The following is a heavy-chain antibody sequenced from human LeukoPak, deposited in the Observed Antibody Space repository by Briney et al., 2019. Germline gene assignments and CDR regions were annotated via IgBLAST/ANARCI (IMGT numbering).Heavy chain of an antibody. J-gene: IGHJ4*02. Sequence: GVSLRLSCAASGFTFSIYSMNWVRQAPGKGLEWVSSISSSSSYIYYADSVKGRFTISRGNAKNSLYLQMNSLRAEDTAVYYCARVGTAMVIDYWGQGSLVTVSS. V-gene: IGHV3-21*01. CDR3: ARVGTAMVIDY. D-gene: IGHD5-18*01. CDR1: GFTFSIYS. CDR2: ISSSSSYI.